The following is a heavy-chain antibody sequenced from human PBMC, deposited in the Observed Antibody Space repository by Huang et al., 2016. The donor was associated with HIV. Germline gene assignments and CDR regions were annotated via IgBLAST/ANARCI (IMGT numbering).Heavy chain of an antibody. Sequence: QVRLDQWGAGLLKPSETLTLTCAVYGDSLSGLFWSWIRQSPGRGLEWIGEITQSARTNYNPALKSRITIAIDTSKKQFSLKLKSVTADDTSTYYCARGRGTSWSFFDTWGQGSFVTVSS. CDR2: ITQSART. V-gene: IGHV4-34*01. D-gene: IGHD2-2*01. CDR1: GDSLSGLF. CDR3: ARGRGTSWSFFDT. J-gene: IGHJ5*02.